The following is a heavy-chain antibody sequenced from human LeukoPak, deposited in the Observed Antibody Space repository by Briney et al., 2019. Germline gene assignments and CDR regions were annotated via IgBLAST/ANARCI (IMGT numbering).Heavy chain of an antibody. CDR3: ARVEYRNWFDP. CDR1: GFTFSSYS. V-gene: IGHV3-20*04. CDR2: INWNGGST. Sequence: GGSLRLSCAASGFTFSSYSMNWVRQAPGKGLEWVSGINWNGGSTGYADSVKGRFTISRDNAKNSLYLQMNSLRAEDTALYYCARVEYRNWFDPWGQGTLVTVSS. D-gene: IGHD6-6*01. J-gene: IGHJ5*02.